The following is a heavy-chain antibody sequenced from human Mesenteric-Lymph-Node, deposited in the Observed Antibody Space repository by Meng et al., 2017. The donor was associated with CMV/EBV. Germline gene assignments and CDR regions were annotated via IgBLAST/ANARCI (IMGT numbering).Heavy chain of an antibody. CDR2: IYYSGSN. D-gene: IGHD1-1*01. J-gene: IGHJ5*02. Sequence: TVSGGSVRSGSDSWSLSRQPPGKGLEWIWYIYYSGSNNYNHSPKSRVTISVDTAKNQFSRKLSSVTAADTAVYYCARAPGQAWFDPWGQGTLVTVSS. V-gene: IGHV4-61*01. CDR3: ARAPGQAWFDP. CDR1: GGSVRSGSDS.